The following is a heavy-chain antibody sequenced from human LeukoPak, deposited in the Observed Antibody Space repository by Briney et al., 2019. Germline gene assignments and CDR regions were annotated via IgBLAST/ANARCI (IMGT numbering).Heavy chain of an antibody. CDR3: ARPSSSSSVDY. CDR2: SSRSGSTI. CDR1: GFTFSSYG. V-gene: IGHV3-48*04. D-gene: IGHD6-6*01. Sequence: PGGSLRLSCAASGFTFSSYGMHWIRQAPGKGLEWVSYSSRSGSTIYYADSVKGRFTISRDNAKNSLYLQMNSLRAEDTAVYYCARPSSSSSVDYWGQGTLVTVSS. J-gene: IGHJ4*02.